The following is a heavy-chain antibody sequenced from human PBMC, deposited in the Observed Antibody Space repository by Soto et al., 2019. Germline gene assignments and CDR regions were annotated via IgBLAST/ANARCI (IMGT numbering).Heavy chain of an antibody. CDR2: MYPNSGNT. Sequence: QVQLVQSGAEVKKPGASVKVSCKASGYTFTSYDINWVRQATGQGLEWMGWMYPNSGNTGYAQKFQGRITMTRNTSITTAYMELSSLRSEDTAVYYCARGPYYYYYMDVWGKGTTVTVSS. CDR1: GYTFTSYD. CDR3: ARGPYYYYYMDV. J-gene: IGHJ6*03. V-gene: IGHV1-8*01.